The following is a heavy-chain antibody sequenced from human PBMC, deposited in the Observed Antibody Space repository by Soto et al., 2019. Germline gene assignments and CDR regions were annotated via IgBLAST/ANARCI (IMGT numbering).Heavy chain of an antibody. CDR2: IYYSGST. CDR1: GGSISSYY. CDR3: ARHGGTPDLYFDY. Sequence: PSETLSLTCTVSGGSISSYYWSWIRQPPGKGLEWIGYIYYSGSTNYNPSLKSRFTISRDNAKNSLYLQMSSLRAEDTALYYCARHGGTPDLYFDYWGQGTPVTVSS. V-gene: IGHV4-59*08. J-gene: IGHJ4*02. D-gene: IGHD3-16*01.